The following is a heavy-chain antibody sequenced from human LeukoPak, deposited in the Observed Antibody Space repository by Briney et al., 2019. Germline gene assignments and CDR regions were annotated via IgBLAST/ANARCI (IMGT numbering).Heavy chain of an antibody. D-gene: IGHD6-19*01. Sequence: SAKPSCKPSGYTLTSYNMRGVRPASGQGIEWMGIINPIGRGTSYAQKFQGSVTMTRDTSTSTVYMELSSPRYEDTAVYYCASSPEPFAHGYSSGFWYFDLWGRGTVVTVSS. CDR2: INPIGRGT. CDR1: GYTLTSYN. J-gene: IGHJ2*01. V-gene: IGHV1-46*01. CDR3: ASSPEPFAHGYSSGFWYFDL.